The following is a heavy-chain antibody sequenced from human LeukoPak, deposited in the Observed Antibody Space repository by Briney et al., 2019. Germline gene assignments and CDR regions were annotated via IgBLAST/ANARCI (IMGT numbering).Heavy chain of an antibody. D-gene: IGHD6-13*01. J-gene: IGHJ4*02. V-gene: IGHV3-23*01. CDR3: AKEGSSSWYSGVDY. Sequence: PGGSLRLSCAASGFSFSRYAMSWVRQAPGEGLGWVSAMSGSGGSTYYADSVKGRFTISRDNSKNTLYLQMNSLRAEDTAVYYCAKEGSSSWYSGVDYWGQGTLVTVSA. CDR2: MSGSGGST. CDR1: GFSFSRYA.